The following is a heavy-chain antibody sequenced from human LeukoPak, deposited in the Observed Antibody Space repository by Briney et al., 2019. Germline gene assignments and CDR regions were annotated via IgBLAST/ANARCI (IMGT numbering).Heavy chain of an antibody. Sequence: ASVRVSCKASGYAFFSYDLNWVRQATGRGLEWMGWMNPNSGNTGYAQKFRGRITMTTNTSIRTAYMELSSLRSEDTAVYYCARWSSQYYNIDVWGKGTTVTVSS. CDR2: MNPNSGNT. CDR1: GYAFFSYD. V-gene: IGHV1-8*01. J-gene: IGHJ6*03. CDR3: ARWSSQYYNIDV.